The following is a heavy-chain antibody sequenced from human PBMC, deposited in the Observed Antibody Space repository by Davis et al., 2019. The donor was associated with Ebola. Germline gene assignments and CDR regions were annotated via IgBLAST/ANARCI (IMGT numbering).Heavy chain of an antibody. CDR3: ARPIEKRCSPGCFDL. J-gene: IGHJ2*01. CDR2: MNPNSANT. V-gene: IGHV1-8*01. D-gene: IGHD4/OR15-4a*01. Sequence: AASVKVSCKASGYTFTSYDINWVRQATGQGLEWMGWMNPNSANTGYASKFQGRVTMTRNNSITTAYMELSSLTSEDTAVYYCARPIEKRCSPGCFDLWGRGTLVTVSS. CDR1: GYTFTSYD.